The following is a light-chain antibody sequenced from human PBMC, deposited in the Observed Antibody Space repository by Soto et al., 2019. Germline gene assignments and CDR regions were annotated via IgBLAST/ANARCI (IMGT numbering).Light chain of an antibody. J-gene: IGLJ3*02. CDR3: SSYTSSWV. CDR2: EVS. Sequence: QAVMTQPPSVSAAPGQRVTISCSGTSSDVGGYNYVSWYQQHPGKAPKLMIYEVSNRPSGVSNRFSGSKSGNTASLTISGLQAEDEADYYCSSYTSSWVFGGGTKLTVL. CDR1: SSDVGGYNY. V-gene: IGLV2-14*01.